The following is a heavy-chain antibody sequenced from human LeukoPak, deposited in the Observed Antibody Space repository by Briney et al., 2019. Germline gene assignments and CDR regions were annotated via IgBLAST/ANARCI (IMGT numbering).Heavy chain of an antibody. CDR1: GGSISSYY. Sequence: SETLSLTCTVSGGSISSYYWSWIRQPPGKGLEWIGRIYTTGTTHYNPSLRSRVTMSEDTSKNQFSLNLNSVTAADTAVYYCAREGGGYDILTGFYPRYHFDYWGQGILVTVSS. CDR2: IYTTGTT. CDR3: AREGGGYDILTGFYPRYHFDY. D-gene: IGHD3-9*01. J-gene: IGHJ4*02. V-gene: IGHV4-4*07.